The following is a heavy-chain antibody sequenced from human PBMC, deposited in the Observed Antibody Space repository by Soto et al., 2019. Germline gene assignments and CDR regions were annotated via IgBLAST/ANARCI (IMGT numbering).Heavy chain of an antibody. Sequence: SETLSLTCSVSGFAISRGYYWSWVRQPPGKGLEWIGSIYPSVSSYHNPSLATRLRLSIDTSKNQFTLNLASVTAADTALYFCAREKVGTTFFDNWGQGIQVTVSS. D-gene: IGHD1-1*01. J-gene: IGHJ4*02. CDR3: AREKVGTTFFDN. CDR2: IYPSVSS. CDR1: GFAISRGYY. V-gene: IGHV4-38-2*02.